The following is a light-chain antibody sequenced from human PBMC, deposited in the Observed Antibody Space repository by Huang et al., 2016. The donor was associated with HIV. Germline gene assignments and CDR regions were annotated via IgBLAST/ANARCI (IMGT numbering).Light chain of an antibody. Sequence: EIVMTQSPATLSVSPGERATLSCRASQSISSNLAWYQQKPGQAPRLLIHGASTRATGIPARFMGSGSGTEFTLTISSLQSADFAVYHCQQYNNWPYTFGQGTKLEIK. CDR1: QSISSN. CDR2: GAS. V-gene: IGKV3-15*01. J-gene: IGKJ2*01. CDR3: QQYNNWPYT.